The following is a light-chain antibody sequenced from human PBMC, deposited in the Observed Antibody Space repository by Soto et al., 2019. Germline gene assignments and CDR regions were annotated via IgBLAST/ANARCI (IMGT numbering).Light chain of an antibody. J-gene: IGKJ1*01. Sequence: DIVMTQSPLSLPVTPGEPASISCRSSQSLLHSNGYNYLDWYLQKPGQSPQLLIYLGSNRASGVPDRFSGSGSGTDFTLKISRVEADDVGVYYCMQALQTPGTFDQGTKVDIK. V-gene: IGKV2-28*01. CDR3: MQALQTPGT. CDR1: QSLLHSNGYNY. CDR2: LGS.